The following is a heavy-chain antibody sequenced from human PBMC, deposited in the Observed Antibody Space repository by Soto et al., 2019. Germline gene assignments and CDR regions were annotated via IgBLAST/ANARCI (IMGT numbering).Heavy chain of an antibody. CDR1: GFSLSTSGVG. CDR3: AHRRNVELGPLRLFDY. CDR2: IYWDDDK. J-gene: IGHJ4*02. V-gene: IGHV2-5*02. D-gene: IGHD2-15*01. Sequence: SGPTLVNPTQPLTLTCTFSGFSLSTSGVGVGWIRQPPGEALEWLALIYWDDDKRYIPSLKSRLTITQYTSKNQVVLTMTDMDPVDTATYFCAHRRNVELGPLRLFDYWGQGTQVTVSS.